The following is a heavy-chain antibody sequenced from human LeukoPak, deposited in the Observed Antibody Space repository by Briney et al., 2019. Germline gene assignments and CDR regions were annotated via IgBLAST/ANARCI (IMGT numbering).Heavy chain of an antibody. J-gene: IGHJ6*02. CDR2: INHNGNVN. CDR3: ARGGGLDV. CDR1: GFTFSGYP. D-gene: IGHD3-16*01. V-gene: IGHV3-7*03. Sequence: PGGSLRLSCAASGFTFSGYPIHWARQAPGKGLEWVASINHNGNVNYYVDSVKGRFTISRDNAKNSLYLQMSNLRAEDTAVYFCARGGGLDVWGQGATVTVSS.